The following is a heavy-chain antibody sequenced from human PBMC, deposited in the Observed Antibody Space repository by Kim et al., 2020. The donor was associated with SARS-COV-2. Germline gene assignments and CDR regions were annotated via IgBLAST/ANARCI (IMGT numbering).Heavy chain of an antibody. V-gene: IGHV4-31*03. J-gene: IGHJ4*02. CDR2: IYYSGST. CDR1: GGSISSGGYY. D-gene: IGHD5-18*01. CDR3: ARVAYSYGLYYFDY. Sequence: SETLSLTCTVSGGSISSGGYYWSWIRQHPGKGLEWIGYIYYSGSTYYNPSLKSCVTISVDTSKNQFSLKLSSVTAADTAVYYCARVAYSYGLYYFDYWGQGALVTVSS.